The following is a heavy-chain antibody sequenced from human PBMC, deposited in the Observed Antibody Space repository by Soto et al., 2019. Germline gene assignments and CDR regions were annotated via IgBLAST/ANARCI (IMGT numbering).Heavy chain of an antibody. J-gene: IGHJ6*02. Sequence: ASVKVSCKASGYTFTSYDINWVRQATGQGLEWMGRMNPNSGNTGYAQKFQGRVTMTRNTSISTAYMELSSLRSEDTAVYYCARGAALPYYYYGMDVWGQGTTVTVSS. D-gene: IGHD6-25*01. CDR1: GYTFTSYD. CDR3: ARGAALPYYYYGMDV. CDR2: MNPNSGNT. V-gene: IGHV1-8*01.